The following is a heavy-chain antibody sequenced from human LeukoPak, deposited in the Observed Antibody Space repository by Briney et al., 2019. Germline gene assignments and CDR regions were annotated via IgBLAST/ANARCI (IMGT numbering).Heavy chain of an antibody. CDR2: ISAYNGNT. D-gene: IGHD3-9*01. Sequence: GASVKVSCKASGYTFTSYGISWVRQAPGQGLEWMGWISAYNGNTNYAQKLQGRVTMTTDTSTSTAYMELRSLRSDDTPVYYCARDGGQSYDILSGYYNNDWFDPWGQGTLVTVSS. V-gene: IGHV1-18*01. CDR3: ARDGGQSYDILSGYYNNDWFDP. CDR1: GYTFTSYG. J-gene: IGHJ5*02.